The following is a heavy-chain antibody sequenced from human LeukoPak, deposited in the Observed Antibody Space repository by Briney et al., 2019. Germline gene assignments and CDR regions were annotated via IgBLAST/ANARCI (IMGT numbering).Heavy chain of an antibody. V-gene: IGHV3-43*02. Sequence: PGGSLRLSCAASGFTFDDYGMSWVRQAPGKGLEWVSLISGDGGSTYYADSVKGRFTISRDNSKNSLYLQMNSLRTEDTALYYCASVDFDWLFRIDYWGQGTLVTVSS. CDR1: GFTFDDYG. CDR3: ASVDFDWLFRIDY. CDR2: ISGDGGST. D-gene: IGHD3-9*01. J-gene: IGHJ4*02.